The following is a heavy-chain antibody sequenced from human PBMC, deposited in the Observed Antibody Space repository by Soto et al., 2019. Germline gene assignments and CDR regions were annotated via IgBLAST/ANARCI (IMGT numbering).Heavy chain of an antibody. CDR1: GGPISSYY. J-gene: IGHJ5*02. D-gene: IGHD6-13*01. Sequence: SETLSLTCTVDGGPISSYYWSWIRQPAGKGLEWIGRIYTSGSTNYNPSLKSRVTMSVDTSKNQFSLKLSSVTAADTAVYSCARDKRSSWYPPMNWFDPWGQGTLVTVSS. CDR2: IYTSGST. CDR3: ARDKRSSWYPPMNWFDP. V-gene: IGHV4-4*07.